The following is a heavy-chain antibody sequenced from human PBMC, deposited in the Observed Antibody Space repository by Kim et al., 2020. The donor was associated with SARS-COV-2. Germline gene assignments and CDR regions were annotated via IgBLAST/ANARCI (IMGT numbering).Heavy chain of an antibody. J-gene: IGHJ6*02. Sequence: SVKVSCKASGGTFSSYVISWIRQAPGQGLEWVGGIIPLFGTTNYAQKFLGGVTITADESTGTVYMELGRLKSEDTAVYYCARDLIPAADGHGMDVWGQGTTVTVSS. CDR1: GGTFSSYV. D-gene: IGHD2-2*01. V-gene: IGHV1-69*13. CDR3: ARDLIPAADGHGMDV. CDR2: IIPLFGTT.